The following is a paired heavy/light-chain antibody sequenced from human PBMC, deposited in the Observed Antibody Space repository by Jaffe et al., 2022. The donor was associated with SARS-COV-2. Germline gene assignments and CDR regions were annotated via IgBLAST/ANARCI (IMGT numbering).Heavy chain of an antibody. Sequence: EVQLVESGGGLVQPGRSLRLSCAASGFIFEDYAMHWVRQAPGKGLEWVSGITWKSDTLGYADSVRGRFTISRDNAKNSLYLQMNSLRPEDTALYYCAKIAAAGSYYYFGLDVWGQGTTVTVSS. CDR2: ITWKSDTL. CDR3: AKIAAAGSYYYFGLDV. J-gene: IGHJ6*02. CDR1: GFIFEDYA. D-gene: IGHD6-13*01. V-gene: IGHV3-9*01.
Light chain of an antibody. CDR1: NIGSKS. J-gene: IGLJ2*01. V-gene: IGLV3-21*02. CDR2: DDS. CDR3: QVWDSSSDPL. Sequence: SYVLTQPPSVSVAPGQTARITCGGNNIGSKSVHWYQQKPGQAPVLVVHDDSDRPSGIPEQFSGSNSGNTATLTISRVEAGDEADYYCQVWDSSSDPLFGGGTKLTVL.